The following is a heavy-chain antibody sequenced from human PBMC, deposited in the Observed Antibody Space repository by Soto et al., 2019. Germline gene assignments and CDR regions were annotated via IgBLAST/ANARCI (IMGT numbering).Heavy chain of an antibody. Sequence: QVQLVQSGAEVKKPGASVKVSCKASGYTFTSYGISWVRQAPGQGLEWMGWISAYNGNTNYAQKLQGRVTMTTDTSTSTGYSELRNLRSDDTAVYYCARAEVFWSGPQYYYYGMDVWGQGTTVTVSS. J-gene: IGHJ6*02. V-gene: IGHV1-18*01. D-gene: IGHD3-3*01. CDR3: ARAEVFWSGPQYYYYGMDV. CDR2: ISAYNGNT. CDR1: GYTFTSYG.